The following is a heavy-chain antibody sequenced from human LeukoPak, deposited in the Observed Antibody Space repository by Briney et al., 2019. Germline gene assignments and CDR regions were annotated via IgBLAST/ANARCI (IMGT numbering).Heavy chain of an antibody. D-gene: IGHD3-10*01. Sequence: GGSLRLSCAASGFTFSGSAMHWVRQASGKGLEWVGRIRSKANSYATAYAASVKGRFTISRDDSKNTAYLQMNSLKTEDTAVYYCASMVRDYFEYWGQGTQVTVSS. CDR1: GFTFSGSA. V-gene: IGHV3-73*01. J-gene: IGHJ4*02. CDR3: ASMVRDYFEY. CDR2: IRSKANSYAT.